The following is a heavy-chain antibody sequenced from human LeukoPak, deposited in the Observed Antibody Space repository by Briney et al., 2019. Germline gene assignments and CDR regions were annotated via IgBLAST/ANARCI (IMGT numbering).Heavy chain of an antibody. Sequence: GGSLRLSCAASGFTFSSYAMIWVRQAPGKGLEWVSAISGSGGSTYYADSVKGRFTISRDNSKNTLYLQMNSLRAEDTAVYYCAKVEDGYVWGSYRRGGVYWGQGTLVTVSS. J-gene: IGHJ4*02. CDR2: ISGSGGST. V-gene: IGHV3-23*01. CDR3: AKVEDGYVWGSYRRGGVY. D-gene: IGHD3-16*02. CDR1: GFTFSSYA.